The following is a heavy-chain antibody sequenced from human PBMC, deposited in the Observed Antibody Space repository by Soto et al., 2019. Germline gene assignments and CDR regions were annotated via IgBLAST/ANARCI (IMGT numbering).Heavy chain of an antibody. CDR3: ARVPDSSLGTMDV. D-gene: IGHD6-19*01. CDR2: MFPGDSET. CDR1: GYSFTTYW. V-gene: IGHV5-51*01. J-gene: IGHJ6*02. Sequence: GESLKISCKGSGYSFTTYWIGWVRQLPGQGLEWMGVMFPGDSETRYSPSFQGQVTMSADPSTNTAYLEWSSLKAADSAMYYCARVPDSSLGTMDVWGQGNTVTVSS.